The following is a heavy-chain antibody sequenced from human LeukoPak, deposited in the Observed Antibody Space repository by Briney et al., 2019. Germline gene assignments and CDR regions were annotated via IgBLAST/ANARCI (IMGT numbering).Heavy chain of an antibody. D-gene: IGHD2-15*01. Sequence: GGSLRLSCAASGFTFSSYAMSWVRQAPGKGLEWVSAISGSGGSTYYADSVKGRFTISRDNSKNTLYLQMNSLRAEDTAVYYCARESLGYCSGGSCYIGYWGQGTLVTVSS. CDR1: GFTFSSYA. CDR2: ISGSGGST. J-gene: IGHJ4*02. CDR3: ARESLGYCSGGSCYIGY. V-gene: IGHV3-23*01.